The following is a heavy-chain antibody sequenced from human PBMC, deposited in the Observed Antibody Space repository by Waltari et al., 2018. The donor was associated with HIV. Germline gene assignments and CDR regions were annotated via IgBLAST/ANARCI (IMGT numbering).Heavy chain of an antibody. CDR3: ARVTTVTGDSYFYYGMDV. CDR1: GYTFTGYH. CDR2: INPNAGGT. V-gene: IGHV1-2*06. Sequence: QVQLIQSGAEVSDPGASLKVSCKASGYTFTGYHLHWVRQAPGQGLEWRGRINPNAGGTNYTQKFQARVTMTRHISIATAYMELTSLRPNATAIYYCARVTTVTGDSYFYYGMDVWGQGTTVVVSS. D-gene: IGHD4-17*01. J-gene: IGHJ6*02.